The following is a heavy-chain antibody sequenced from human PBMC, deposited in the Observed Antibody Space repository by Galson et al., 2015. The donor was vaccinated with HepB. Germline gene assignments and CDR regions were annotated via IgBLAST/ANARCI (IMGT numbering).Heavy chain of an antibody. D-gene: IGHD4-17*01. Sequence: SLRLSCAASGFTFSNAWMSWVRRAPGKGLEWVGRIKNKADGGTIHYAAPVKGRFTISRDDSENTLYLQMNSLKTEDTAVYYCSRTDPLDVWGQGTTVTVSS. CDR1: GFTFSNAW. CDR2: IKNKADGGTI. CDR3: SRTDPLDV. V-gene: IGHV3-15*01. J-gene: IGHJ6*02.